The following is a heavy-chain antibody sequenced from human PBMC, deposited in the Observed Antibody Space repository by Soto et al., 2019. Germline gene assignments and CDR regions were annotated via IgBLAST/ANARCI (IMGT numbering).Heavy chain of an antibody. Sequence: GGSLRLSCAASGFTFSSYSMNWVRQAPGKGLEWVSSISSSSYIYYADSVKGRFTISRDNAKNSLYLQMNSLRAEDTAVYYCARGALRYFDWLLNYYYMDVWGNGTTVTVSS. CDR1: GFTFSSYS. CDR3: ARGALRYFDWLLNYYYMDV. V-gene: IGHV3-21*01. CDR2: ISSSSYI. J-gene: IGHJ6*03. D-gene: IGHD3-9*01.